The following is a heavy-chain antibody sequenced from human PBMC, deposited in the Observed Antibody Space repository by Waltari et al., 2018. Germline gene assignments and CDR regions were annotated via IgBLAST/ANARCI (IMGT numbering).Heavy chain of an antibody. CDR3: AKDSGWYSFGVFDY. D-gene: IGHD6-19*01. CDR1: GFTFSSYA. Sequence: EVQLLESGGGLVQPGGSLRLSCATSGFTFSSYAVSWVRQAPGKGLEWVSSIGGNFGRTYYADSVKGRFIISRDKSNNTLYLEMNSLRAEDTAIYYCAKDSGWYSFGVFDYWGQGTLVTVSS. J-gene: IGHJ4*02. V-gene: IGHV3-23*01. CDR2: IGGNFGRT.